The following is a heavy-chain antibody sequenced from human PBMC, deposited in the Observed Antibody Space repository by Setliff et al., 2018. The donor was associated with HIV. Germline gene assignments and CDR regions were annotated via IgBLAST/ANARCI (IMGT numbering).Heavy chain of an antibody. D-gene: IGHD6-13*01. V-gene: IGHV3-33*08. Sequence: GGSLRLSCAASGFTFSSYGMHWVRQAPGKGLDWVAVIWYDGSNKYYADSVKGRFTISRDNSKNTLYLQMNSLRAEDTAVYYCARDYSSSWYGPFDYWGQGTLVTVSS. CDR1: GFTFSSYG. CDR2: IWYDGSNK. J-gene: IGHJ4*02. CDR3: ARDYSSSWYGPFDY.